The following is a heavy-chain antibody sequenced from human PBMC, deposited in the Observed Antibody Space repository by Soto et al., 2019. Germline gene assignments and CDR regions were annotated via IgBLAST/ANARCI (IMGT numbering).Heavy chain of an antibody. V-gene: IGHV3-23*01. D-gene: IGHD1-1*01. CDR2: VSASGGGT. CDR1: GFTFSSYV. CDR3: AKDLEMSWKIFDY. Sequence: PGGSLRLSCAASGFTFSSYVMSWVRQAPGKGLEWVSAVSASGGGTNYADSVKGRFTISRDNSKNTLFLQMNSLRADDTAVYYCAKDLEMSWKIFDYWGQGTLVTVSS. J-gene: IGHJ4*02.